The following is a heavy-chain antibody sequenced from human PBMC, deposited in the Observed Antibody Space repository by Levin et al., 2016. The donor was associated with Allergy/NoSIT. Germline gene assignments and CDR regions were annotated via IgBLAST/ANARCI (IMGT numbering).Heavy chain of an antibody. CDR2: IKQDGSEK. D-gene: IGHD1-26*01. CDR1: GFTFSTYW. J-gene: IGHJ6*02. V-gene: IGHV3-7*01. Sequence: GESLKISCAASGFTFSTYWITWVRQAPGKGLEWVANIKQDGSEKYYVDSVKGRFTISRDNAKNSLYLQMNSLRAEDTAVYYCARDAVGRLGFYGMDVWGQGTTVTVSS. CDR3: ARDAVGRLGFYGMDV.